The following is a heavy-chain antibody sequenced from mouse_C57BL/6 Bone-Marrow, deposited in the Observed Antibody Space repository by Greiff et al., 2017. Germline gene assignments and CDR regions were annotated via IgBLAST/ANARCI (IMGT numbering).Heavy chain of an antibody. V-gene: IGHV3-6*01. J-gene: IGHJ1*03. D-gene: IGHD1-1*01. CDR2: ISYDGSN. Sequence: EVQLQESGPGLVKPSQSLSLTCSVTGYSITSGYYWNWIRQFPGNKLEWMGYISYDGSNNYNPSLKNRISITRDTSENQFFLKLNSVTTEDTATYYCAKITTDWYFDVWGTGTTVTVAS. CDR1: GYSITSGYY. CDR3: AKITTDWYFDV.